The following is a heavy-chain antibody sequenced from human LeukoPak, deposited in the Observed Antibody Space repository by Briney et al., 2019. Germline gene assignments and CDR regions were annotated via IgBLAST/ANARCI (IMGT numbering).Heavy chain of an antibody. V-gene: IGHV4-59*08. Sequence: SETLSLTCTVSGGSISSYYWSWIRQPPGKGLEWIGYIYYSGSTNYNPSLKSRVTISVDTSKNQFSLKLSSVTAADTAVYYCAGHRSQLDAFDIWGQGTMVTVSS. CDR1: GGSISSYY. D-gene: IGHD5-18*01. CDR3: AGHRSQLDAFDI. J-gene: IGHJ3*02. CDR2: IYYSGST.